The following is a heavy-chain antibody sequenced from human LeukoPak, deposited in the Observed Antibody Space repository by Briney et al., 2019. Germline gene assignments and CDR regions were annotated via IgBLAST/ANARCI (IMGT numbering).Heavy chain of an antibody. CDR3: ARESGYCSGGSCRNWFDP. V-gene: IGHV4-4*07. CDR2: IYTSGST. CDR1: GGSISSYY. J-gene: IGHJ5*02. D-gene: IGHD2-15*01. Sequence: SETLSLTCTVSGGSISSYYWSWIRQPAGKGLEWIGRIYTSGSTNYNPSLKSRVTMSVDTSKNQFSLKLSSVTAADTAVYYCARESGYCSGGSCRNWFDPWGQGTLVTVSP.